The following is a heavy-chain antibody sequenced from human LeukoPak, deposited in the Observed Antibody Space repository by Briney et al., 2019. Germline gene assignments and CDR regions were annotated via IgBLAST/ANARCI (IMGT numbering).Heavy chain of an antibody. CDR3: ARQSAGGAPGDY. CDR2: IYPDDSDT. CDR1: GYSFTSYW. J-gene: IGHJ4*02. Sequence: GESLKISCKGAGYSFTSYWIGWVRQLPGKGLEWMGVIYPDDSDTRYRPAFQGQVTISADKSISTAYLQWSSLQALDTAMYYCARQSAGGAPGDYWGQGTLVTVSS. D-gene: IGHD6-13*01. V-gene: IGHV5-51*01.